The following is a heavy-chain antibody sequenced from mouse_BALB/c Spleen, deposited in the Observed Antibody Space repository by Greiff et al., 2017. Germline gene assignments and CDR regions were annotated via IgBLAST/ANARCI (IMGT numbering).Heavy chain of an antibody. CDR3: ARPPYYYGSSYESYWYFDV. CDR2: INSNGGST. CDR1: GFTFSSYY. V-gene: IGHV5-6-2*01. D-gene: IGHD1-1*01. Sequence: EVKVVESGGGLVKLGGSLKLSCAASGFTFSSYYMSWVRQTPEKRLELVAAINSNGGSTYYPDTVKGRFTISRDNAKNTLYLQMSSLKSEDTALYYCARPPYYYGSSYESYWYFDVWGAGTTVTVSS. J-gene: IGHJ1*01.